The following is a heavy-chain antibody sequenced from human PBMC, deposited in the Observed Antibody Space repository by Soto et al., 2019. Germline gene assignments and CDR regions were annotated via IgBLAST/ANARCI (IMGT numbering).Heavy chain of an antibody. CDR2: ISSNSGAI. D-gene: IGHD6-6*01. CDR3: VKGTFSSSKVIFDY. Sequence: EVQLVESGGGLAQPGRSLRLSCVASGFIFEDYDMHWVRQVPGKGLEWVSSISSNSGAIKYADSVKGRFTFSRDNAKNSMYLDMNSLRVEDTAFYFCVKGTFSSSKVIFDYWGQGTLVTVSS. J-gene: IGHJ4*02. CDR1: GFIFEDYD. V-gene: IGHV3-9*01.